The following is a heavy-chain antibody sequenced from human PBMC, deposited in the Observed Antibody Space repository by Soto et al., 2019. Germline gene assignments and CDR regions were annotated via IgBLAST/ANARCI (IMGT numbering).Heavy chain of an antibody. CDR2: IWYDGSNK. CDR3: ARVDDFWSGASLQYYYYGMDV. D-gene: IGHD3-3*01. Sequence: QVQLVESGGGVVQPGRSLRLSCAASGFTFSSYGMHWVRQAPGKGLEWVAVIWYDGSNKYYADSVKGRFTISRDNSKNTLYLQRTSMRAEDTAGYYCARVDDFWSGASLQYYYYGMDVWGQGTTVTVSS. V-gene: IGHV3-33*01. CDR1: GFTFSSYG. J-gene: IGHJ6*02.